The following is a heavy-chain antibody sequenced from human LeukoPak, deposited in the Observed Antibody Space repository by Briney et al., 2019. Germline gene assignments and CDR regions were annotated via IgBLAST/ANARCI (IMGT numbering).Heavy chain of an antibody. CDR3: ANYSGYDYYYYYYMDV. CDR1: GFTFSSYS. D-gene: IGHD5-12*01. J-gene: IGHJ6*03. Sequence: PGGSLRLSCAASGFTFSSYSMNWVRQAPGKGLEWVSSISSSSSYIYYADSVKGRFTISRDNAKNSLYLQMNSLRAEDTAVYYSANYSGYDYYYYYYMDVWGKGTTVTVSS. CDR2: ISSSSSYI. V-gene: IGHV3-21*01.